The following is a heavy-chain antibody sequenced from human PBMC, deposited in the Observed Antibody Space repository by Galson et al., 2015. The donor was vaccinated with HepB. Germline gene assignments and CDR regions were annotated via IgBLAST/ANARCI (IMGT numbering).Heavy chain of an antibody. D-gene: IGHD6-6*01. CDR1: GFTFSSYG. V-gene: IGHV3-30*03. CDR3: VCPYSPLEWLVSRIYAFDI. Sequence: SLRLSCAASGFTFSSYGMHWVRQAPGKGLEWVAVISYDGSNKYYADSVKGRFTISRDNSKNTLYLQMNSLRAEDTAVYYCVCPYSPLEWLVSRIYAFDIWGQGTMVTVSP. J-gene: IGHJ3*02. CDR2: ISYDGSNK.